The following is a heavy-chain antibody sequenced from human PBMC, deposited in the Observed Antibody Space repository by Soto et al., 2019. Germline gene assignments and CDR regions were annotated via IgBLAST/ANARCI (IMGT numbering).Heavy chain of an antibody. V-gene: IGHV4-34*01. CDR2: INHSGST. J-gene: IGHJ6*02. CDR1: GGSFSGYY. D-gene: IGHD4-17*01. CDR3: ARGGGTTVRNYYYYGMDV. Sequence: PSETLSLTCAVYGGSFSGYYWSWIRQPPGKGLEWIGEINHSGSTNYNPSLKSRVTISVDTSKNQFSLKLSSVTAADTAVYYCARGGGTTVRNYYYYGMDVWGQGNTVT.